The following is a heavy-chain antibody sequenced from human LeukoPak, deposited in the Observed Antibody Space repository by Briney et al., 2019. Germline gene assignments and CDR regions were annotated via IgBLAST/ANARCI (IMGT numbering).Heavy chain of an antibody. CDR3: ARDVDFLLAYYFDY. D-gene: IGHD3-3*01. CDR1: GFTFSSYW. Sequence: GGSLRLSCAASGFTFSSYWMSWVRQAPGKGLEWVANIKQDGSEKYYVDSVKGRFTISRDNAKNSLYPQMNSLRAEDTAVYYCARDVDFLLAYYFDYWGQGTLVTVSS. J-gene: IGHJ4*02. V-gene: IGHV3-7*01. CDR2: IKQDGSEK.